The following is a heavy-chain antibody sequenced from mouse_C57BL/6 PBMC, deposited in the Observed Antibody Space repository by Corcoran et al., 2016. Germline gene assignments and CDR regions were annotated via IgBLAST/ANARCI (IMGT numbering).Heavy chain of an antibody. CDR1: GFTFSSYG. CDR2: ISYDVSNK. D-gene: IGHD1-1*01. CDR3: AKVMGAYYYDSSGYYGLLGV. J-gene: IGHJ1*03. Sequence: VQLVESGGGVVQPGRSLRLSCAASGFTFSSYGMHWVRQAPGKGLEWVAVISYDVSNKYYGDTVTGRFPISRDNPNNTLYLHVNSLRAEDTAVYYCAKVMGAYYYDSSGYYGLLGVWGKGTTVTVSS. V-gene: IGHV5-17*02.